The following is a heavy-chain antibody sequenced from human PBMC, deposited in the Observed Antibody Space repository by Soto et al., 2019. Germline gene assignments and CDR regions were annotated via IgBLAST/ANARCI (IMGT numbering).Heavy chain of an antibody. CDR3: ARAIVVVPAATYSYYYGMDV. D-gene: IGHD2-2*01. CDR1: GYTFTSYD. V-gene: IGHV1-8*01. Sequence: ASVKVSCKASGYTFTSYDVNWVRQAPGQGLEWMGWMNPNSGNTGYAQKFQGRVTMTRNTSISTAYMELSSLRSEDTAVYYCARAIVVVPAATYSYYYGMDVWGQGTTVTVSS. J-gene: IGHJ6*02. CDR2: MNPNSGNT.